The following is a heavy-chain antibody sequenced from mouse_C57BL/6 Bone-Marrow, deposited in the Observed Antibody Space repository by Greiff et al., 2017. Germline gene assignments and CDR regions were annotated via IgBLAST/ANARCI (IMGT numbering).Heavy chain of an antibody. D-gene: IGHD1-1*01. V-gene: IGHV1-15*01. CDR2: IDPETGGT. CDR3: TNYYGSRGY. J-gene: IGHJ2*01. Sequence: QVQLQQSGAELVRPGASVTLSCKASGYTFTDYEMHWVKQTPVHGLEWIGAIDPETGGTAYNQKFKGKAILTADKSSRAAYMELRSLTSEDSAVYYCTNYYGSRGYWGQGTTLTVSS. CDR1: GYTFTDYE.